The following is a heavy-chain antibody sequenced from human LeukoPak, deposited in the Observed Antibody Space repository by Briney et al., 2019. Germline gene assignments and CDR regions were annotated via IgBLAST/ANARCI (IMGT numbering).Heavy chain of an antibody. V-gene: IGHV1-2*02. CDR3: ARVLVAIGGDFDF. CDR2: INPNSGGT. Sequence: GASVKVSCKASGYTFTGYYMNWVRQAPGQGLEWMGWINPNSGGTKYAQKFQGRVTMTRDTSITTAYMELTSLRSDDTAVYYCARVLVAIGGDFDFGGQGNGVTVSS. D-gene: IGHD3-16*01. CDR1: GYTFTGYY. J-gene: IGHJ4*02.